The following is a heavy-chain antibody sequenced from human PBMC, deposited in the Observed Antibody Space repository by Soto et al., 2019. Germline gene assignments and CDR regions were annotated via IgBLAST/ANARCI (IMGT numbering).Heavy chain of an antibody. J-gene: IGHJ4*02. V-gene: IGHV1-18*01. D-gene: IGHD3-9*01. CDR3: ARGRPTGRYFDWSSWLDY. CDR1: GYTFTSYG. CDR2: ISAYNGNT. Sequence: QVQLVQSGAEVKKPGASVKVSCKASGYTFTSYGISWVRQAPGQGLEWMGWISAYNGNTNYAQKLQGRVTMTTDTPTSTAYRELRSLRSDDTAVYYCARGRPTGRYFDWSSWLDYWGQGTLVTVSS.